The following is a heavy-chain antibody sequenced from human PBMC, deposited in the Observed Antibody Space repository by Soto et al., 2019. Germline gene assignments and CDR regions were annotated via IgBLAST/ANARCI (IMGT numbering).Heavy chain of an antibody. J-gene: IGHJ4*02. CDR2: IYYDGST. Sequence: SETRSPACPVAGCSINENNSYWAWIRQPPGWGLAWIASIYYDGSTYYNPSLKSRVSISVDTSKNHFSLKLSSATAADTAVCYCAKDVVAATRHTDFDSWGQGTLVTVS. D-gene: IGHD2-15*01. CDR3: AKDVVAATRHTDFDS. CDR1: GCSINENNSY. V-gene: IGHV4-39*02.